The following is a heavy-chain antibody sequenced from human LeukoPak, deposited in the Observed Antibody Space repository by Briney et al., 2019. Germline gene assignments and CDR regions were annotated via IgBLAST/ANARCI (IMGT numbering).Heavy chain of an antibody. CDR1: GGSISSYY. Sequence: TPSEXLSLTCTVSGGSISSYYWSWIRQPPGKGLEWIGYIYYSGSTNYNPSLKSRVTISVDTSKNQFSLKLSSVTAADTAVYYCAAYDYVWGSYRSVDYWGQGTLVTVSS. J-gene: IGHJ4*02. CDR2: IYYSGST. V-gene: IGHV4-59*01. D-gene: IGHD3-16*02. CDR3: AAYDYVWGSYRSVDY.